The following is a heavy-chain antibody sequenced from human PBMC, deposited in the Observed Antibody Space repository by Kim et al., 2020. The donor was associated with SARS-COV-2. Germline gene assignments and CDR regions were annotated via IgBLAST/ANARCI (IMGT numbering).Heavy chain of an antibody. CDR3: ARAGYSSIWYYFDY. CDR1: GFTFSSYT. J-gene: IGHJ4*02. Sequence: GGSLRLSCAASGFTFSSYTMYWVRQAPGKGLEWVAVISYDVNTKYYADSVKGRFTISRDNSKNTLYLQMNSLRPEDTAIFYCARAGYSSIWYYFDYWGQG. V-gene: IGHV3-30-3*01. CDR2: ISYDVNTK. D-gene: IGHD6-13*01.